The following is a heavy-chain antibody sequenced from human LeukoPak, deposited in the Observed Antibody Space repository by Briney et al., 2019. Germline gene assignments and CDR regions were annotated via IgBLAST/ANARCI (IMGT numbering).Heavy chain of an antibody. CDR1: GFIFSSYG. CDR2: IRYDGSNK. J-gene: IGHJ4*02. D-gene: IGHD3-22*01. CDR3: AKDRDSSSWYSPSDF. Sequence: PGGSLRLSCAASGFIFSSYGMHWVRQAPGKGLEWVVFIRYDGSNKYYADSVKGRFTISRDNSKNTLYLQMSSLRAEDTAVYYCAKDRDSSSWYSPSDFWGQGTLVTVSS. V-gene: IGHV3-30*02.